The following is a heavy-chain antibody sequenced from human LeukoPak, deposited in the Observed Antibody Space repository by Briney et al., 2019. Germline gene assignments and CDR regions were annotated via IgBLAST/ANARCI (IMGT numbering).Heavy chain of an antibody. J-gene: IGHJ5*02. V-gene: IGHV1-69*02. D-gene: IGHD3-22*01. CDR1: GYTFTGYY. CDR2: IIPILGIA. Sequence: GASVKVSCKASGYTFTGYYMHWVRQAPGQGLEWMGRIIPILGIANYAQKFQGRVTITADKSTSTAYMELSSLRSEDTAVYYCARTTYYYDSSGYRSYWFDPWGQGTLVTVSS. CDR3: ARTTYYYDSSGYRSYWFDP.